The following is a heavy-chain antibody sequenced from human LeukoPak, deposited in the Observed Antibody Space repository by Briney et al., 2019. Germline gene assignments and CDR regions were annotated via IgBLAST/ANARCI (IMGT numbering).Heavy chain of an antibody. D-gene: IGHD2/OR15-2a*01. CDR3: ARGLAERITFLLTWLDP. Sequence: PSETLSLTCAVYGGSFSGYYWSWIRQPPGKGLEWIGEINHSGSTNYNPSLKSRVTISVDTSKNQFSLKLSSVTAAETAVYYCARGLAERITFLLTWLDPWGQGALVTVSS. V-gene: IGHV4-34*01. J-gene: IGHJ5*02. CDR2: INHSGST. CDR1: GGSFSGYY.